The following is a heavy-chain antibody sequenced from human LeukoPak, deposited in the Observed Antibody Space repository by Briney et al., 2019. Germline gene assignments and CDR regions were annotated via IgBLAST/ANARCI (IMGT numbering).Heavy chain of an antibody. D-gene: IGHD6-19*01. CDR2: IYSGGRT. Sequence: GGSLRLSCAASGFTISSKYMSWVRQAPGKGLEWVSVIYSGGRTYYAVSVKGRFTISRDNSKNTLYLQMNSLRSGDTAVYYCARERTVAGLFDYWGQGTLVTVSS. V-gene: IGHV3-66*01. J-gene: IGHJ4*02. CDR1: GFTISSKY. CDR3: ARERTVAGLFDY.